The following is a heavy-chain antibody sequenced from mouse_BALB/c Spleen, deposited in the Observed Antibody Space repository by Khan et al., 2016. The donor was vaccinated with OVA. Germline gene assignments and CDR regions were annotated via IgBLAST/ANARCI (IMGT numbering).Heavy chain of an antibody. CDR2: ISSTGGT. D-gene: IGHD2-14*01. CDR3: ARSLYYSYGYALDC. J-gene: IGHJ4*01. CDR1: GYSITSDYV. V-gene: IGHV3-2*02. Sequence: EVQLQESGPGLVKPSQSLSLTCTVTGYSITSDYVWNWIRQFPGNKLEWMGYISSTGGTSYNPSLKSRISIARDTSKNQFFLQLKSVTAEDTATYYCARSLYYSYGYALDCWGQGTLVTVSS.